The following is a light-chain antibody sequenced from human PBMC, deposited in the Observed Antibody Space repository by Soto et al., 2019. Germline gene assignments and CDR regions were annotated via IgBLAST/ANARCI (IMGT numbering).Light chain of an antibody. Sequence: QSVLTQSPSASASLGASVKLTCTLSSGHSSYAIAWHQQQPEKGPPYLMKVNSDGSHNKGDGIPDRFSGSSSGAERYLTISSLQSEDEGNYYCQTWGTGIYVVFGGGTKLTVL. CDR2: VNSDGSH. J-gene: IGLJ2*01. V-gene: IGLV4-69*01. CDR1: SGHSSYA. CDR3: QTWGTGIYVV.